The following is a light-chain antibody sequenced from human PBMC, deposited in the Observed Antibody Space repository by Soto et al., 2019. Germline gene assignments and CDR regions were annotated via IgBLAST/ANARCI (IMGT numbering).Light chain of an antibody. V-gene: IGKV1-39*01. CDR1: HDIKKY. Sequence: DIQMTQSPSSLFASVGDRVTITCQASHDIKKYLNWYQQKPGKAPKLLIFDAFNLQRGVPSRFAGSGSGTDFTLTISSLQLEDFATYFCQQGYRVPLTFGGGTKVDNK. CDR3: QQGYRVPLT. J-gene: IGKJ4*01. CDR2: DAF.